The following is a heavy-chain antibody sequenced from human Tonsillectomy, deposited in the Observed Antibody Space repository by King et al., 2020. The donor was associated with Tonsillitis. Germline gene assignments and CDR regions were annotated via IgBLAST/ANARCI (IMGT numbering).Heavy chain of an antibody. CDR1: GGTFSSYA. J-gene: IGHJ3*02. D-gene: IGHD3-22*01. CDR3: AREMNYYDSIDAFDI. CDR2: IIPIFGTA. V-gene: IGHV1-69*01. Sequence: VQLVESGAEVKKPGSSVTVSCKASGGTFSSYAISWVRQAPGHGLEWMGGIIPIFGTANYAQKFQGRVTITADESTSTAYMELSSLRSEETAVYYCAREMNYYDSIDAFDIWGQGTMVTVSS.